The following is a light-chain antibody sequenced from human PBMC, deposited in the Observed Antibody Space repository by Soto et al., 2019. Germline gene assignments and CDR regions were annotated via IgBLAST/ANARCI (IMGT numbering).Light chain of an antibody. J-gene: IGKJ5*01. Sequence: VVMTQSPATLSGSPGERATLSCRASQSVSSNLAWYQQKHGQAPRLLIYGASTRATGIPARFSGSGSGTDFTLTISSLQAEDVAIYYCQQYYSTPRTFGQGTRLEIK. CDR1: QSVSSN. CDR3: QQYYSTPRT. CDR2: GAS. V-gene: IGKV3-15*01.